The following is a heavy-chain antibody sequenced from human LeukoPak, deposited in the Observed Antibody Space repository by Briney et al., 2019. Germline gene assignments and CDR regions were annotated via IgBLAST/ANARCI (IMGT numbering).Heavy chain of an antibody. V-gene: IGHV4-59*08. CDR3: VRLGFAAVGTASFDF. J-gene: IGHJ4*02. D-gene: IGHD6-13*01. Sequence: SETLSLTCTVSGGSINGYVWSWIRQPPGKGLEWIGYITYSGSTIYHPFLNSRVTISVDTSKSQFSLQLSSVTAADTAVYYCVRLGFAAVGTASFDFWGQEPLVPVFS. CDR2: ITYSGST. CDR1: GGSINGYV.